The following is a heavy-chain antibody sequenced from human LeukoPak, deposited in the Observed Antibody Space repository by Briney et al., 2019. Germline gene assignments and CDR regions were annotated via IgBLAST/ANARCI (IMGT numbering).Heavy chain of an antibody. V-gene: IGHV3-30*18. CDR3: AKDRYSSSWKYYFDY. CDR1: GFTFSSYS. Sequence: GGSLRLSCAASGFTFSSYSMNWVRQAPGKGLEWVAVISYDGSNKYYADSVKGRFTISRDNSKNTLYLQMNSLRAEDTAVYYCAKDRYSSSWKYYFDYWGQGTLITVSS. J-gene: IGHJ4*02. D-gene: IGHD6-13*01. CDR2: ISYDGSNK.